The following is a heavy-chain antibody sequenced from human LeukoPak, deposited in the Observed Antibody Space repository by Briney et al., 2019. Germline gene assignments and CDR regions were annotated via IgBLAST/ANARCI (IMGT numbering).Heavy chain of an antibody. CDR1: GFSFAKAW. D-gene: IGHD3-16*01. CDR3: ARDMKGSLDY. J-gene: IGHJ4*02. Sequence: GGSLRLSCAASGFSFAKAWVAWVRQAPGKGLEWVANINQDGSTKQYADSVRGRFTISRDNAENSPYLQLTSLRTEDTGLYHCARDMKGSLDYWGQGTLVTVSS. CDR2: INQDGSTK. V-gene: IGHV3-7*01.